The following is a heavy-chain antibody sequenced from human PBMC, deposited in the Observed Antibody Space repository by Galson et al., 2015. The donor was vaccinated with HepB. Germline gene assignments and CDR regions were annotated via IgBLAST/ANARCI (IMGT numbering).Heavy chain of an antibody. CDR1: GHSFTSYW. V-gene: IGHV5-10-1*01. CDR3: ARHSVVSGISDAFDI. D-gene: IGHD3-3*02. CDR2: IDPSDSYT. Sequence: QSGAEVKKPGESLRISCKGSGHSFTSYWISWVRQMPGRGLEWMGRIDPSDSYTHYRPSFQGHVTISADKSSSTAYLQWSSLKASDTAMYFCARHSVVSGISDAFDIWGQGTMVTVSS. J-gene: IGHJ3*02.